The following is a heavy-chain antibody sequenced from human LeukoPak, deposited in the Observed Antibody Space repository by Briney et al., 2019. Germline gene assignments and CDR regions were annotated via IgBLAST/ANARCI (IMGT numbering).Heavy chain of an antibody. CDR3: AREGSYSSGWYGVDAFDI. D-gene: IGHD6-19*01. Sequence: GRSLRLSCAASGFTFSSYSMNWVRQAPGKGLEWVSSISSGSSYIDYADSVKGRFTISRDNAKNSLFLQMSSLRAEDTAVYYCAREGSYSSGWYGVDAFDIWGQGTMVTVSS. CDR1: GFTFSSYS. J-gene: IGHJ3*02. CDR2: ISSGSSYI. V-gene: IGHV3-21*01.